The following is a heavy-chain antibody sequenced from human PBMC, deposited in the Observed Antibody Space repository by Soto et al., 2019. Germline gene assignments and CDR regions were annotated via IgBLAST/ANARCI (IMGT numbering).Heavy chain of an antibody. CDR2: IYYSGST. V-gene: IGHV4-59*01. D-gene: IGHD6-19*01. CDR1: GGSISSYY. CDR3: ARGTGYSSGWYFDY. J-gene: IGHJ4*02. Sequence: PSETLSLTCTVSGGSISSYYWSWIRQPPGKGLEWIGYIYYSGSTNYNPSLKSRVTISVDTSKNQFSLKLSSVTAADTAVYYCARGTGYSSGWYFDYWGLGTLLTISS.